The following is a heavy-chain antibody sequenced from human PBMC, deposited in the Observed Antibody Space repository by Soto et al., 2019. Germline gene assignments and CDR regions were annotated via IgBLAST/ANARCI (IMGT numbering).Heavy chain of an antibody. Sequence: LRLSCAASGFTFSSYAMSWVRQAPGKGLEWVSAISGSGGSTYYADSVKGRFTISRDNSKNTLYLQMNSLRAEDTAVYYCAKVYDSSGYYGFFRDYWGQGTLVTVSS. D-gene: IGHD3-22*01. V-gene: IGHV3-23*01. CDR3: AKVYDSSGYYGFFRDY. CDR2: ISGSGGST. CDR1: GFTFSSYA. J-gene: IGHJ4*02.